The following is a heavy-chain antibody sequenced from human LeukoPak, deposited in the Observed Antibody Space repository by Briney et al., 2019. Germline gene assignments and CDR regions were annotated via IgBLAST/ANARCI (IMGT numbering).Heavy chain of an antibody. CDR1: GFTFSSYA. CDR2: ISGPGGSW. Sequence: PGGSLRLSCAASGFTFSSYAMSWVRQAPGKGLEWVSAISGPGGSWDYADSVKGRFTISRDNSKNTLFLQMNSLRAEDTAIYYCAKKVGLVSAPLYYFDVLGQGTLVTVSS. V-gene: IGHV3-23*01. J-gene: IGHJ4*02. CDR3: AKKVGLVSAPLYYFDV. D-gene: IGHD5/OR15-5a*01.